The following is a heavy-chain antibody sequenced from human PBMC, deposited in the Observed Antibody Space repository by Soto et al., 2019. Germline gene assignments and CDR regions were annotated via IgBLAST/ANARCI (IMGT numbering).Heavy chain of an antibody. Sequence: QVQLVQSGAEVKKPGSSVKVSCKASGGTFSSYAISWVRQAPGQGLEWMGGIIPIFGTANYAQKFQGSVTITADESTSQVYMELSSLRSEDTAVYYCAREGWELRGYFDYWGQGTLVTVSS. J-gene: IGHJ4*02. CDR1: GGTFSSYA. CDR3: AREGWELRGYFDY. CDR2: IIPIFGTA. D-gene: IGHD1-26*01. V-gene: IGHV1-69*12.